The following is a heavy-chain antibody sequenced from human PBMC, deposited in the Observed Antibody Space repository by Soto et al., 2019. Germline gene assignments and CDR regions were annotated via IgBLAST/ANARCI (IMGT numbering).Heavy chain of an antibody. V-gene: IGHV5-51*01. D-gene: IGHD2-2*01. CDR1: GYSFTSYW. CDR2: IYPGDSDT. J-gene: IGHJ4*02. Sequence: GESLKISCKGSGYSFTSYWIGWVRQMPGKGLEWMGIIYPGDSDTRYSPSFQGQVTISADKSISTAYLQWSSLKASDTAMYYCARPPSYCSSTSCYSGKYYFDYWGQGTLVTVSS. CDR3: ARPPSYCSSTSCYSGKYYFDY.